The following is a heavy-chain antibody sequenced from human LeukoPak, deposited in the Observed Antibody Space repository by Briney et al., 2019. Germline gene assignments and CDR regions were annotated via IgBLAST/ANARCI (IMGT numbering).Heavy chain of an antibody. J-gene: IGHJ3*02. CDR1: GDSVTRSSDY. CDR2: VYYIGST. Sequence: SETLSLTCTVSGDSVTRSSDYWGWIRQPPGKGPEWIGSVYYIGSTFYNPSLKSRLTISIDTSKNQFSLKLRSVTAADTAVYYCAREDAEQMDNSFDIWGQGTMVTVSS. V-gene: IGHV4-39*07. CDR3: AREDAEQMDNSFDI. D-gene: IGHD5-24*01.